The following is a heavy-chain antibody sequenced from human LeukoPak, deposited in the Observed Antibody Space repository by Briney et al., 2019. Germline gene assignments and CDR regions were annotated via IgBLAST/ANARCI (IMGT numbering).Heavy chain of an antibody. D-gene: IGHD2-2*01. V-gene: IGHV4-30-2*01. Sequence: SETLSLTCAVSGGSISSGGYSWSWIRQPPGKGLEWIGYIYHSGSTYYNPSLKSRVTISVDTSKNQFSLKLSSVTAADTAVYYCARTYCSSTSCYDPGFDYWGQGTLVTVSS. CDR2: IYHSGST. J-gene: IGHJ4*02. CDR1: GGSISSGGYS. CDR3: ARTYCSSTSCYDPGFDY.